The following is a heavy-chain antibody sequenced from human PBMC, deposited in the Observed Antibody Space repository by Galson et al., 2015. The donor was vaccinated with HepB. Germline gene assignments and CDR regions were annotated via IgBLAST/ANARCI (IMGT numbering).Heavy chain of an antibody. J-gene: IGHJ4*02. Sequence: SLRLSCAASGFSVSSSYISWVRQAPGKGLEWVSVIYSGGSTYYADSVKGRFTISSDNSKNRVYLQMNSLRAEDTAVYYCARGDSSVWYSLGYWGQGSLVTVSS. V-gene: IGHV3-66*01. CDR2: IYSGGST. CDR3: ARGDSSVWYSLGY. D-gene: IGHD6-19*01. CDR1: GFSVSSSY.